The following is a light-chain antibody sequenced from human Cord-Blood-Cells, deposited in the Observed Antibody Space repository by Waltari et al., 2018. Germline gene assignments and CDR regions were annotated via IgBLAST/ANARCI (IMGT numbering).Light chain of an antibody. V-gene: IGKV3-20*01. J-gene: IGKJ2*01. Sequence: EIVLTQSPGTLSLSPGERATLSCRASQSVSSSYLAWYQQKPGQAPRLIIYGASSRATGIPDRLSGSGSVTDFTLTISRLEPEDFAVYYCQQYGSSPPDAFGQGTKLEIK. CDR2: GAS. CDR3: QQYGSSPPDA. CDR1: QSVSSSY.